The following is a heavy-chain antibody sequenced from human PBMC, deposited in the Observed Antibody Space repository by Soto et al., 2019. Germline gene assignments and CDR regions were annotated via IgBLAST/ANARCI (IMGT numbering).Heavy chain of an antibody. CDR2: IYHSGST. CDR1: GGSISSSNW. CDR3: ARRGRYYGSGSYYTYWYFDL. V-gene: IGHV4-4*02. J-gene: IGHJ2*01. Sequence: SETLPLTCAVSGGSISSSNWLSWVRQPPGKGLEWIGEIYHSGSTNYNPSLKSRVTISVDKSKNQFSLKLSSVTAADTAVYYRARRGRYYGSGSYYTYWYFDLWGRGTLVTVSS. D-gene: IGHD3-10*01.